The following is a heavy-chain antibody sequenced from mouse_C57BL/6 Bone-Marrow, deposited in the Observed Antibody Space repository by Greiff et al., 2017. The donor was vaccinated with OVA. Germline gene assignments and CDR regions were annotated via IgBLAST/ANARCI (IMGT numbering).Heavy chain of an antibody. CDR3: ARVRRDAMDN. V-gene: IGHV1-69*01. CDR1: GYTFTSYW. J-gene: IGHJ4*01. CDR2: IDPSDSYT. Sequence: VQLQQPGAELVMPGASVKLSCKASGYTFTSYWMHWVKQRPGQGLEWIGEIDPSDSYTNYNQKFKGTSTLTVDKSSSTAYMQLSRLASEDAAVYYSARVRRDAMDNWGQGTSVTVSS.